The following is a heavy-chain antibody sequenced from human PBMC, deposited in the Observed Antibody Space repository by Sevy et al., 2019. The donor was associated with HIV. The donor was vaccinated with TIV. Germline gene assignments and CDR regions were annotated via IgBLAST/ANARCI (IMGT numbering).Heavy chain of an antibody. D-gene: IGHD3-22*01. J-gene: IGHJ4*02. V-gene: IGHV4-38-2*01. CDR1: GYSISSGYY. CDR3: ARVGPYYYDSGGYDY. CDR2: IYHSGST. Sequence: SETLSLTCAVSGYSISSGYYWGWIRQPPGKGLEWIGSIYHSGSTYYNPSLKSRVTISVDTSKNQFSLKLSSVTAADTAVYYCARVGPYYYDSGGYDYWGQGTLVTVSS.